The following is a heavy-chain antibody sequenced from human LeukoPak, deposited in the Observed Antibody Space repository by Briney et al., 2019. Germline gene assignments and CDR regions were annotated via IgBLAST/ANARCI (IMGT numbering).Heavy chain of an antibody. Sequence: ASVKVSFKASGYTFTGYYMHWVRQAPGQGLEWMGWINPNSGGTNYAQKFQGRVTMTRDTSISTAYMELSRLRSDDTAVYYCARDECSSTSCYPDYWGQGTLVTVSS. CDR2: INPNSGGT. CDR1: GYTFTGYY. J-gene: IGHJ4*02. CDR3: ARDECSSTSCYPDY. V-gene: IGHV1-2*02. D-gene: IGHD2-2*01.